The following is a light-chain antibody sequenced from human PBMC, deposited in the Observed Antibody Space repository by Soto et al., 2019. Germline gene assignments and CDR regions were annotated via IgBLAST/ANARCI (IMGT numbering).Light chain of an antibody. J-gene: IGKJ3*01. Sequence: DIQMTQSPSSLSASVGDRVTITCRASQGISNYLAWYQQKPGKVPKLLISAASTLQSGVSSRFSGSGSGTDFTLAISSLQPEDVATYFCQTYYIAPPFTFGPGTKVDIK. CDR2: AAS. CDR1: QGISNY. CDR3: QTYYIAPPFT. V-gene: IGKV1-27*01.